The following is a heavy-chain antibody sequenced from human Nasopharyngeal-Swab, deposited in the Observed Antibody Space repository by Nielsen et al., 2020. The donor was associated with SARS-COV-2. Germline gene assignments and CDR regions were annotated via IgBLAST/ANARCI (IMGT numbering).Heavy chain of an antibody. D-gene: IGHD6-13*01. CDR1: GGSISSYY. V-gene: IGHV4-59*01. CDR3: ARETAAGHYYYYGMDV. J-gene: IGHJ6*02. Sequence: GSLRLSCTVSGGSISSYYWSWIRQPPGKGLEWIGYIYYSGSTNYNPSLKSRVTISVDTSKNQFSLKLSSVTAADTAVYYCARETAAGHYYYYGMDVWGQGTTVTV. CDR2: IYYSGST.